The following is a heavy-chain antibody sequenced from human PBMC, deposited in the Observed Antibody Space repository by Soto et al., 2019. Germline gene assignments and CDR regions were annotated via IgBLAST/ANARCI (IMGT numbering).Heavy chain of an antibody. Sequence: GGSLRLSCAASGFTFRSCAMGWVRQAPGKGLEWVSEIIDSGASTYYADSVKGRVTISRDNSQSTLYLQMNSLRAEDTALYYCAKEGPGGRGSASYYKWGQGTLVTVSS. CDR2: IIDSGAST. CDR3: AKEGPGGRGSASYYK. V-gene: IGHV3-23*01. J-gene: IGHJ4*02. D-gene: IGHD3-10*01. CDR1: GFTFRSCA.